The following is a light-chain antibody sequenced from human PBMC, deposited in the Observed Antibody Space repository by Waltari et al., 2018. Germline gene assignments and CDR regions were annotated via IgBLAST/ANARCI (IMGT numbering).Light chain of an antibody. CDR1: SGHSSNV. Sequence: QLVLTQSPSASASLGASVKLTCTLSSGHSSNVIAWLQQQPEKGTRYLLKVNSDGSNSKGDKIPDRFSGSSSGAEHYLTISSLQSEDEADYYCQTGGHGTWVFGGGTKLTVL. J-gene: IGLJ3*02. V-gene: IGLV4-69*01. CDR3: QTGGHGTWV. CDR2: VNSDGSN.